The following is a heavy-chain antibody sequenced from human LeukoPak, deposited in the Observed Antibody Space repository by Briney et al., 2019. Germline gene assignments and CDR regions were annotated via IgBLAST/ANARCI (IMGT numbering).Heavy chain of an antibody. D-gene: IGHD1-26*01. V-gene: IGHV4-34*01. CDR2: INHSGST. J-gene: IGHJ4*02. Sequence: SETLSLTCAVYGGSFSGYYWSWIRQPPGKRLEWIGEINHSGSTNYNPSLKSRVTILVDTSKNQFSLKLSSVTAADTAVYYCARGSIVGAYFEFWGQGTLVTVSS. CDR3: ARGSIVGAYFEF. CDR1: GGSFSGYY.